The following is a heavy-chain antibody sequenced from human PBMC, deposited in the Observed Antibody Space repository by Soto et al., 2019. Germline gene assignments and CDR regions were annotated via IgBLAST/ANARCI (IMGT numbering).Heavy chain of an antibody. D-gene: IGHD2-15*01. CDR2: INPNSGGT. J-gene: IGHJ6*02. Sequence: GASVKVSCKASGYTFTGYYMHWVRQAPGQGLEWMGWINPNSGGTNYAQKFQGRVTFTADEATSTAYMELSSLRFDDTAAYYCAKGGNIAVVVADYGMDVWGQGTTVTVS. CDR3: AKGGNIAVVVADYGMDV. CDR1: GYTFTGYY. V-gene: IGHV1-2*02.